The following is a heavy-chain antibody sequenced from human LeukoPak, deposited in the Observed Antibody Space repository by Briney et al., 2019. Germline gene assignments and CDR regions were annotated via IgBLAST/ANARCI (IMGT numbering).Heavy chain of an antibody. CDR2: IRQDGSEK. CDR1: GFSFNSYW. D-gene: IGHD3-22*01. Sequence: PGGSLRLSCAASGFSFNSYWMEWVRQAPGMGLEWVANIRQDGSEKLYVDSVKGRFTISRDNARNSLYLQMNSLRVEDTAVYFCSRRAYDSRPEAPTDYWGPGTLVTVSS. J-gene: IGHJ4*02. CDR3: SRRAYDSRPEAPTDY. V-gene: IGHV3-7*01.